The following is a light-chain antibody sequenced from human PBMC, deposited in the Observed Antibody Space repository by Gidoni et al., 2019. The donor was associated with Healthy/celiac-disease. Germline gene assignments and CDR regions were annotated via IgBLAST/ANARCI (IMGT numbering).Light chain of an antibody. CDR3: QQYNNWPPRWT. CDR2: GAS. CDR1: QSVSSN. J-gene: IGKJ1*01. Sequence: EIVMTQSPATLSVSPGERATLACRSSQSVSSNLAWYQQKPGQAPRLPIYGASTRATGIPARFSGSGSGTEFTLTISSLQSEDFAVYYCQQYNNWPPRWTFGQGTKVEI. V-gene: IGKV3-15*01.